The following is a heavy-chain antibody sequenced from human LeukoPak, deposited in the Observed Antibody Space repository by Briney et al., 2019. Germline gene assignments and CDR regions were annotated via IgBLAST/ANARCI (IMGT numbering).Heavy chain of an antibody. CDR2: IYSAGST. V-gene: IGHV3-53*01. Sequence: GGSLRLSCAASGFTFSSYGMSWVRQAPGKGLEWVSFIYSAGSTHYSDSVKGRFTISIDNSKNTLYLQMNSLRAEDTAVYYCARRAGAYTHPYDYWGQGTLVTVSS. CDR3: ARRAGAYTHPYDY. J-gene: IGHJ4*02. D-gene: IGHD3-16*01. CDR1: GFTFSSYG.